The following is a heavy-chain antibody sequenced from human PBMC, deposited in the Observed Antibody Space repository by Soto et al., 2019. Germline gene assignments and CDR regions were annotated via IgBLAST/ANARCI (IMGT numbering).Heavy chain of an antibody. J-gene: IGHJ6*03. CDR2: ISGSGGST. CDR1: GFTVSSYA. V-gene: IGHV3-23*01. CDR3: AKPLRAGYYYYMDV. Sequence: GSPRLSCASSGFTVSSYAMSWVRQAPGKGLEWVSAISGSGGSTYYADSVKGRFTISRDNSKNTLYLQMNSLRAEDTAVYYCAKPLRAGYYYYMDVWGKGTTVTVSS.